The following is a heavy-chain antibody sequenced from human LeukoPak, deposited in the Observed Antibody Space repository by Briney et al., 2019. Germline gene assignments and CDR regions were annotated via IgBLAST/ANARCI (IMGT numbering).Heavy chain of an antibody. CDR1: GFTFSSYV. Sequence: PGRSLRLSCAASGFTFSSYVMHWVRQAPGKGLEWVAVIWYDGSNKYYADSVKGRFTISRDNSKNTLYLQMNSLRAEDTAVYYCARDRNGNYGRWGFDYWGQGTLVTVSS. J-gene: IGHJ4*02. V-gene: IGHV3-33*01. CDR2: IWYDGSNK. D-gene: IGHD4-17*01. CDR3: ARDRNGNYGRWGFDY.